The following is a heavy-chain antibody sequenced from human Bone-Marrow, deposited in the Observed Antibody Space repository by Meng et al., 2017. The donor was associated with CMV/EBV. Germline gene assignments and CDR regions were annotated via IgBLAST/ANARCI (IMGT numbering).Heavy chain of an antibody. CDR1: GFTFSGSV. Sequence: GGSLRLSCAASGFTFSGSVMHWVRQASGKGLEWFGHIGRKANSYATGYAASVKGRFTISRDDSKNTAYLQMDSLKAEDTAVYYCIRPDCIGAFCYTGDYWGQGTLVPVSS. J-gene: IGHJ4*02. D-gene: IGHD2-15*01. CDR2: IGRKANSYAT. V-gene: IGHV3-73*01. CDR3: IRPDCIGAFCYTGDY.